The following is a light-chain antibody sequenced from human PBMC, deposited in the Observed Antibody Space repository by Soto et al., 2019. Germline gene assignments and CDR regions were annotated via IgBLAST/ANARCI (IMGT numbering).Light chain of an antibody. J-gene: IGKJ4*01. V-gene: IGKV1-39*01. CDR3: QQFNGYPLT. CDR2: AAS. Sequence: DIQMTQSPSSLSASVGDRVTITCRASQSISSYLNWYQQKPGKAPKLLIYAASSLQSGVPSRFSGSASGADFTLTISSLQPEDFATYFCQQFNGYPLTFGGGTRVEIK. CDR1: QSISSY.